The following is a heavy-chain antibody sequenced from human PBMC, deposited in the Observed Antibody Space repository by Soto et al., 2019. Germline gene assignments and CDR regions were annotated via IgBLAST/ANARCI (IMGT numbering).Heavy chain of an antibody. J-gene: IGHJ6*02. Sequence: SGPTLVNPTETLTLTCTFSGFPLTSPGMCVSWIRQPPGEALEWLALIERDDDDKYYSTSLKTRLTISKDTRKNQVVLTMANMDPADTGTYYCARSIRGPRRFNGMDVWGQGTTVTVSS. CDR1: GFPLTSPGMC. D-gene: IGHD1-20*01. CDR3: ARSIRGPRRFNGMDV. V-gene: IGHV2-70*13. CDR2: IERDDDDK.